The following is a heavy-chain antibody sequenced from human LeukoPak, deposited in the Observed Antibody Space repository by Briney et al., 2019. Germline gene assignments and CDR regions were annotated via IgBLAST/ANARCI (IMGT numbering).Heavy chain of an antibody. J-gene: IGHJ4*01. V-gene: IGHV1-2*02. Sequence: GASVKVSCKASGYTFTDYYMHWVRQAPGQGLEWMGWINPNSGGTNYAQKFQGRVTMTRDTSISTAYMELSRLRSDDTAVFYCARHIVATIRARFDYWGHGTLVTVSS. D-gene: IGHD5-12*01. CDR1: GYTFTDYY. CDR2: INPNSGGT. CDR3: ARHIVATIRARFDY.